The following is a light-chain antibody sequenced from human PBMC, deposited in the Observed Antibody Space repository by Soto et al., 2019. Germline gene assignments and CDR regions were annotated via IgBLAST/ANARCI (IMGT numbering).Light chain of an antibody. CDR2: AAS. V-gene: IGKV1-27*01. CDR3: QKYSSVPF. CDR1: QGIRKF. Sequence: DIQMTQSPTSLSASVGDRVTITCRASQGIRKFLAWYQQKPGKDPKLLIYAASTLQSGVPSRFSGSGSGTDFTLTINGLQPEDVTTCSCQKYSSVPFFGPGTKVDIK. J-gene: IGKJ3*01.